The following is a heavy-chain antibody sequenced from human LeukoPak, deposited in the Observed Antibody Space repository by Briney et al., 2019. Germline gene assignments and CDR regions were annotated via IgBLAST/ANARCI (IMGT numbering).Heavy chain of an antibody. CDR2: IYPGDSAT. Sequence: GESLKISCKGSGYIFTSNWIGWVRQMPGKGLEWTGIIYPGDSATRYSPSFQGQVTISVDKSITTAYLQWSSLKASDTAMYYCARHAQGVYPSNFDYWGQGTLVTVSS. V-gene: IGHV5-51*01. CDR3: ARHAQGVYPSNFDY. J-gene: IGHJ4*02. CDR1: GYIFTSNW. D-gene: IGHD3-10*01.